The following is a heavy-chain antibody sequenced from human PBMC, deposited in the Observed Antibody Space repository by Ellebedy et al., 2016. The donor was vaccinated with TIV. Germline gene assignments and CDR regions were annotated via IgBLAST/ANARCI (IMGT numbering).Heavy chain of an antibody. CDR3: ARGGGISRATLAF. Sequence: ASVKVSXXASDYTFTSYGINWVRQASGQGLEWVGWMNPDSHNTGFGQKFQGRATMTSDTSKRTAYLELSSLTSDDTAVYYCARGGGISRATLAFWGQGTRLTVSP. CDR2: MNPDSHNT. D-gene: IGHD2-15*01. CDR1: DYTFTSYG. J-gene: IGHJ4*02. V-gene: IGHV1-8*02.